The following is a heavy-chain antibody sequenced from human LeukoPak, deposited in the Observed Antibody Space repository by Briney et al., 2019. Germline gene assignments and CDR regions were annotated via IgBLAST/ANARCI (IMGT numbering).Heavy chain of an antibody. J-gene: IGHJ4*02. CDR1: GGTFSSYA. Sequence: ASVKVSCKASGGTFSSYAISWVRQAPGQGLEWMGRIIPILGIANYAQKFQGRVTITADKSTSTAYMELSSLRAEDTAIYYCAKNSPPTCSGGNCYPGVFDSWGQGTLVTVSS. D-gene: IGHD2-15*01. CDR2: IIPILGIA. V-gene: IGHV1-69*04. CDR3: AKNSPPTCSGGNCYPGVFDS.